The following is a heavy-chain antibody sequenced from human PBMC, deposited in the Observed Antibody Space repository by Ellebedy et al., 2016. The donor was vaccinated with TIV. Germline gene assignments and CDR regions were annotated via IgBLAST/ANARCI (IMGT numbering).Heavy chain of an antibody. Sequence: GESLKISCAASGLTFSGYSMSWVRQAPGKGLEWVSTISSSGDNTYYADSVKGQFTISRDNSKSTLSLQMNTLRPEDTAVYYCATLGSGWYECGSWGQGTLVTVSS. CDR1: GLTFSGYS. J-gene: IGHJ5*02. V-gene: IGHV3-23*01. CDR3: ATLGSGWYECGS. D-gene: IGHD6-19*01. CDR2: ISSSGDNT.